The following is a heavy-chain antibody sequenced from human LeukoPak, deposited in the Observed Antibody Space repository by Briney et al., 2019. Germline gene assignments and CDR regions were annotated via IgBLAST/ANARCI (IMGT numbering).Heavy chain of an antibody. V-gene: IGHV1-24*01. J-gene: IGHJ4*02. Sequence: ASVKVSFKVSGYTLTELSMHWVRQAPGKGLEWMGGFDPEDGETIYAQKFQGRVTMTEDTSTDTAYMELSSLRSEDTAVYYCATIETGSSWYSFDYWGQGTLVTVSS. D-gene: IGHD6-13*01. CDR1: GYTLTELS. CDR3: ATIETGSSWYSFDY. CDR2: FDPEDGET.